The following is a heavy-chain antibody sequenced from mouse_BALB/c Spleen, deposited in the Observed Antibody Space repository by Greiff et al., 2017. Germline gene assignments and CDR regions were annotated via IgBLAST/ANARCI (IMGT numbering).Heavy chain of an antibody. CDR2: ISYSGST. J-gene: IGHJ4*01. D-gene: IGHD2-1*01. Sequence: EVQRVESGPGLVKPSQSLSLTCTVTGYSITSDYAWNWIRQFPGNKLEWMGYISYSGSTSYNPSLKSRISITRDTSKNQFFLQLNSVTTEDTATYYCAREAYGNYNYYYAMDYWGQGTSVTVSS. CDR3: AREAYGNYNYYYAMDY. CDR1: GYSITSDYA. V-gene: IGHV3-2*02.